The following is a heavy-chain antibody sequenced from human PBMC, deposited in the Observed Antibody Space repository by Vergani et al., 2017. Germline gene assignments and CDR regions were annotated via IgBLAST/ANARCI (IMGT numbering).Heavy chain of an antibody. Sequence: QLQLQESGPGLVKPSETLSLTCTVSGGSISSSSYYWGWIRQPPGKGLEWIGSIHYSVSTYYNPSLKRRVTISVDTSKNQFSLKLSSFTAADTAVYYCAIPIRNSWYSFDYWGQGTLVTFSS. J-gene: IGHJ4*02. CDR1: GGSISSSSYY. V-gene: IGHV4-39*01. CDR2: IHYSVST. D-gene: IGHD6-13*01. CDR3: AIPIRNSWYSFDY.